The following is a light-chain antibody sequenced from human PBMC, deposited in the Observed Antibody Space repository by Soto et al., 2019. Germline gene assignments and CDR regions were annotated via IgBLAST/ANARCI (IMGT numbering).Light chain of an antibody. CDR3: QELNSYLLLT. J-gene: IGKJ4*01. CDR1: QGISSY. V-gene: IGKV1-9*01. CDR2: AAY. Sequence: DIQLTQSPSFLSASVGDRVTITCRASQGISSYLAWYQQKPGKAPKLLIYAAYTLQSGVPSRFSGSGSGTEFTLTISSLQPEDCATYYCQELNSYLLLTFGGGTKVEIK.